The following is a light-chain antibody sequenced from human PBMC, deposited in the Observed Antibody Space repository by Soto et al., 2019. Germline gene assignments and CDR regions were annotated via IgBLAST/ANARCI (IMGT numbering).Light chain of an antibody. J-gene: IGKJ5*01. Sequence: EIVMTQSPATLSVSPGERVTLSCRASQSVSSNLAWYQQKSGQAPRLLIYGASTRATGIPARFSGSGPGTEFTFTISSLQSEDFAIYYCQQYNNWPPVTFGQGTRLEIK. V-gene: IGKV3-15*01. CDR2: GAS. CDR3: QQYNNWPPVT. CDR1: QSVSSN.